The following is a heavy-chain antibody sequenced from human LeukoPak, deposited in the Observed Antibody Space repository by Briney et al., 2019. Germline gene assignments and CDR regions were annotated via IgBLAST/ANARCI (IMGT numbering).Heavy chain of an antibody. Sequence: SETLSLTCTVSGGSIRSYYWSWIRQPPGKGLEWIGYIYYSGSTNYNPSLKSRVTISVDTSKNQFSLKLSSVTAADTAVYYCARPAVCSGGSCYYDSFDMWGQGTMVTVSS. CDR3: ARPAVCSGGSCYYDSFDM. D-gene: IGHD2-15*01. CDR2: IYYSGST. CDR1: GGSIRSYY. J-gene: IGHJ3*02. V-gene: IGHV4-59*08.